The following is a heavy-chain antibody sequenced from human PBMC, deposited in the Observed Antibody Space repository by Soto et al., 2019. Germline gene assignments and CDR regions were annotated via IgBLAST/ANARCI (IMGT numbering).Heavy chain of an antibody. J-gene: IGHJ6*02. CDR2: ISGSGTYT. D-gene: IGHD3-22*01. V-gene: IGHV3-11*06. Sequence: QVQLVESGGGLVKPGGSLRLSCAVSGFTVSDHYMTWIRQAPGKGLEWVSYISGSGTYTNYADSVKGRFILSRDITQNSLWLQINRLRAEDTAVYYCARSSGWRQVVGYKYGLDVWGQGTAVTVSS. CDR3: ARSSGWRQVVGYKYGLDV. CDR1: GFTVSDHY.